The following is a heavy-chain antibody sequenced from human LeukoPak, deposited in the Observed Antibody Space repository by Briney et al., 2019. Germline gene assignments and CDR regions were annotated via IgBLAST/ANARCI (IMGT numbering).Heavy chain of an antibody. CDR2: IIPIFGTV. J-gene: IGHJ6*02. D-gene: IGHD2-2*01. CDR3: AAGYCSSTSCYARYYYYGMDV. Sequence: SVNVSCKASGGTFSSYAISWVRQAPGQGLEWMGGIIPIFGTVNYAQKFQGRVTITADESTSTAYMGLSSLRSEDTAVYYCAAGYCSSTSCYARYYYYGMDVWGQGTTVTVSS. V-gene: IGHV1-69*01. CDR1: GGTFSSYA.